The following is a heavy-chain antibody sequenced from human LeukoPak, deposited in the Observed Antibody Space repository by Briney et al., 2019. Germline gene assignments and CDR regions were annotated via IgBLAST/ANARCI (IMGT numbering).Heavy chain of an antibody. J-gene: IGHJ5*02. Sequence: GASVKVSCKASGYTFIAYYIHWLRQAPGQGPEWMGWINPNSGVTNYAQKFRGRVTMTRDTSITTAYMELSRLTSDDTAVYYCARGQFYFDPWGQGTLVTVSS. CDR1: GYTFIAYY. V-gene: IGHV1-2*02. D-gene: IGHD2/OR15-2a*01. CDR2: INPNSGVT. CDR3: ARGQFYFDP.